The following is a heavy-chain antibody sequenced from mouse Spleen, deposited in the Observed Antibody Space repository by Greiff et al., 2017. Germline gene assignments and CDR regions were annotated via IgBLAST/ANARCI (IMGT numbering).Heavy chain of an antibody. CDR1: GYTFTDYE. CDR2: IDPETGGT. V-gene: IGHV1-15*01. CDR3: TRNWDEGYAMDY. Sequence: QVQLQQSGAELVRPGASVTLSCKASGYTFTDYEMHWVKQTPVHGLEWIGAIDPETGGTAYNQKFKGKAILTADKSSSTAYMELRSLTSEDSAVYYCTRNWDEGYAMDYWGQGTSVTVSS. J-gene: IGHJ4*01. D-gene: IGHD4-1*01.